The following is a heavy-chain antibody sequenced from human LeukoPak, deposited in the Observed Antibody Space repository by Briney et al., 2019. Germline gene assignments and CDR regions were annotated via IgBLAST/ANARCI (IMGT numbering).Heavy chain of an antibody. D-gene: IGHD5-18*01. CDR1: GGSISSGGYY. V-gene: IGHV4-31*03. Sequence: SETLSLTCTVSGGSISSGGYYWSWIRQHPGKGLEWIGYIYYSGSTYYNPSLKSRVTISVDKSKNQFSLKLSSVTAADTAVYYCARDPGGYSYGNFDYWGQGTLVTVSS. CDR3: ARDPGGYSYGNFDY. J-gene: IGHJ4*02. CDR2: IYYSGST.